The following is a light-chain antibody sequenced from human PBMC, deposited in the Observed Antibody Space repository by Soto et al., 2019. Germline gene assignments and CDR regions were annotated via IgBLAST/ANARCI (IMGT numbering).Light chain of an antibody. J-gene: IGKJ4*01. CDR2: DAS. CDR1: QSVSSN. CDR3: QQRANWPPLT. V-gene: IGKV3-11*01. Sequence: EIVLTQSPATLSLSPGERATLSCRASQSVSSNLAWYQQKPGQAPRLLIYDASNSATGVPARFSGSGSGTDFTLTISSLEPEDFAVYYCQQRANWPPLTFGGGTKVEI.